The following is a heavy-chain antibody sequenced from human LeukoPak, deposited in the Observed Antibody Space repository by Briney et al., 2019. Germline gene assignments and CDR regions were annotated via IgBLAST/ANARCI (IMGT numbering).Heavy chain of an antibody. V-gene: IGHV3-11*01. CDR1: GFTFSDYY. CDR2: ISSSGDAI. J-gene: IGHJ4*02. D-gene: IGHD6-19*01. Sequence: PGGSLRLSCAASGFTFSDYYMTWIRQAPGKGLEWVSCISSSGDAIYNADSVQGRFTISRDNAENSLYLQMNSLRAEDTALYYCVRVSGWAYYLDSWGQGTLVTVSS. CDR3: VRVSGWAYYLDS.